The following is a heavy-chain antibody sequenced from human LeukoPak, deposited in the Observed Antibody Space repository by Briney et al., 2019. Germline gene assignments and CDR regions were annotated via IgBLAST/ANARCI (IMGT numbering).Heavy chain of an antibody. D-gene: IGHD3-3*01. CDR1: GFTFGDYA. CDR3: TRDRLDLGDFWSGYSANYYYMDV. V-gene: IGHV3-49*03. CDR2: IRSKAYGGTT. Sequence: PGRSLRLSCTASGFTFGDYAMTWFRQAPGKGLEWVGFIRSKAYGGTTEYAASVKGRFTISRDDSKSIAYLQMNSLKTEDTAVYYCTRDRLDLGDFWSGYSANYYYMDVWGKGTTVTVSS. J-gene: IGHJ6*03.